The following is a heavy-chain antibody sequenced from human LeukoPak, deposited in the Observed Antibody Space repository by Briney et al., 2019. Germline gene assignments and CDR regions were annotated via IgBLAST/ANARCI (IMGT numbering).Heavy chain of an antibody. Sequence: SVKISCKASGGTSNSHAISWVRQAPGQGLEWMGRIIPNLGTTNRAQNFQDRVTLTADKSTNTAYMELTSLTSDDTAVYYCATTDDGGGYQWGDFFDFWGQGTLVTVSS. J-gene: IGHJ4*02. CDR3: ATTDDGGGYQWGDFFDF. D-gene: IGHD3-22*01. V-gene: IGHV1-69*04. CDR2: IIPNLGTT. CDR1: GGTSNSHA.